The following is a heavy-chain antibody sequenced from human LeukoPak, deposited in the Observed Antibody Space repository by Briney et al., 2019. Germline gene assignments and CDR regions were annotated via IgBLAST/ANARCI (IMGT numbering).Heavy chain of an antibody. V-gene: IGHV1-46*01. CDR1: GYTFTNYY. J-gene: IGHJ6*02. D-gene: IGHD2-15*01. CDR2: INPSGGST. CDR3: ARVSGYCSGGRCYGLPSHGMDV. Sequence: ASVKVSCKASGYTFTNYYIHWVRQAPGQGLEWIGIINPSGGSTSSAQKFQGRVTMTRDTSTSTVYMEMSSLRSEDTAVYYCARVSGYCSGGRCYGLPSHGMDVWGQGTTVTVSS.